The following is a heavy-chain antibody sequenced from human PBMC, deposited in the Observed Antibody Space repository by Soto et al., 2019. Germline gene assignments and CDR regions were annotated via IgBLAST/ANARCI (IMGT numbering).Heavy chain of an antibody. Sequence: SETLSLTCTVSGGSVSSGSYYWSWIRQPPGKGLEWIGYIYYSGSTNYNPSLKSRVTISVDTSKNQFSLKLSSVTTADTAVYYCARDMSSSWYPHHYYYGMDVWGQGTTVTVSS. V-gene: IGHV4-61*01. CDR2: IYYSGST. CDR3: ARDMSSSWYPHHYYYGMDV. D-gene: IGHD6-13*01. CDR1: GGSVSSGSYY. J-gene: IGHJ6*02.